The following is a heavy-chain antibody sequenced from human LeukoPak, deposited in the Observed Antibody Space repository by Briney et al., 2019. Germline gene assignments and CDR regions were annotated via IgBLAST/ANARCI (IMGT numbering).Heavy chain of an antibody. J-gene: IGHJ4*02. Sequence: GGSLRLSCAASGFTVSSNYMSWVRQAPGKGLEWVSVIYSGGSTYYADSVKGRFTISRDNSKNTLYLQMNSLRAEDTAVYYCARDSGDSYYDSSGYYYWGQGTLVTVSP. D-gene: IGHD3-22*01. V-gene: IGHV3-53*01. CDR1: GFTVSSNY. CDR2: IYSGGST. CDR3: ARDSGDSYYDSSGYYY.